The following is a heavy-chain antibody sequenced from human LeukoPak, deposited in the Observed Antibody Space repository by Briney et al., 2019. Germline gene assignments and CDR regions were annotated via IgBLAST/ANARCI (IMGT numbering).Heavy chain of an antibody. D-gene: IGHD2/OR15-2a*01. CDR1: GFSFSGYW. Sequence: GGSLRLSCAASGFSFSGYWMTWVRRAPGKGLEWVANIKEDGSEKYYADFVKGRFTISRDNAKNSLDLQMNSLRAEDTAVYYCARRGSTDYWGQGTLVTVSS. CDR3: ARRGSTDY. CDR2: IKEDGSEK. V-gene: IGHV3-7*03. J-gene: IGHJ4*02.